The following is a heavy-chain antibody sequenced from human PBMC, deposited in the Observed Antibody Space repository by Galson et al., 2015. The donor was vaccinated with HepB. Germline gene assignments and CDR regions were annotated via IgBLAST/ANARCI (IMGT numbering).Heavy chain of an antibody. CDR1: GFTFSSYS. CDR2: ISCSSSTI. J-gene: IGHJ5*02. V-gene: IGHV3-48*04. Sequence: SLRLSCAASGFTFSSYSMNWVRQAPGKGLEWVSYISCSSSTIYYADSVKGRFTISRDNAKNSLYLQMNSLRAEDTAVYYCAKQLVLGNWFDPWGQGTLVTVSS. CDR3: AKQLVLGNWFDP. D-gene: IGHD6-13*01.